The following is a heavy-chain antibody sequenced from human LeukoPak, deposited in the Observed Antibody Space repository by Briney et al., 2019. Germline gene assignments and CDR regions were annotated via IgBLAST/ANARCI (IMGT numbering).Heavy chain of an antibody. CDR3: ARETSSGAYYYGMDV. CDR1: GFTFSSYA. Sequence: GGSLRLSCSASGFTFSSYAMRWVRQAPGKGLEWVALIWFDGNNKYYADSVKGRFTISRDNSKNTLYLQMNSLRAEDTAVYYCARETSSGAYYYGMDVWGQGTTVTVSS. V-gene: IGHV3-33*01. J-gene: IGHJ6*02. CDR2: IWFDGNNK.